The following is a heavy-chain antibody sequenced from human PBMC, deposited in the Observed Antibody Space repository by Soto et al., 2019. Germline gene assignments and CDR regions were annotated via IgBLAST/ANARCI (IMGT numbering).Heavy chain of an antibody. CDR3: TTDTPLYYDFWSGYAY. V-gene: IGHV3-15*07. CDR2: IKSKIVGETT. CDR1: GIPFSTTY. J-gene: IGHJ4*02. D-gene: IGHD3-3*01. Sequence: GGSLRLSCAASGIPFSTTYMNWVRQAPGKGLEWVGRIKSKIVGETTDYSAPVKGRFALSRDDSKNTVSLQMNSLKSEDTAIYYCTTDTPLYYDFWSGYAYWGQGTLVTVSS.